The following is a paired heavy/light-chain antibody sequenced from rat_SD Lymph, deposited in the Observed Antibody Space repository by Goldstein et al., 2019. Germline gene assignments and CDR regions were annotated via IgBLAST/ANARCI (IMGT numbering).Light chain of an antibody. CDR1: QNVGNN. V-gene: IGKV6S5*01. CDR2: YAS. CDR3: QRIYNSPT. Sequence: NIVMTQSPKSMSISVGDRVTMNCKASQNVGNNIAWYQQKPGQSPKLLIYYASNRYTGVPDRFTGGGYGTDFTLTINSVQAEDAAFYYCQRIYNSPTFGAGTKLELK. J-gene: IGKJ2-1*01.
Heavy chain of an antibody. CDR3: ARAPDRTYYGYNPYYFDY. V-gene: IGHV5-34*01. D-gene: IGHD1-9*01. Sequence: EVQLVESGGGLVQPGRSLKLSCLASGFTFSNYGMNWIRQAPGKGLEWVASISSSSSYIYYADTVKGRFTISRDNAKNTLYLQMTSLRSEDTALYYCARAPDRTYYGYNPYYFDYWGQGVMVTVSS. CDR1: GFTFSNYG. J-gene: IGHJ2*01. CDR2: ISSSSSYI.